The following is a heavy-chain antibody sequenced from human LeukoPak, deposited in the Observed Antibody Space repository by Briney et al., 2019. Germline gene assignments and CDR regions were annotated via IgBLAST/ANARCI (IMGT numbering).Heavy chain of an antibody. Sequence: PGGSLRLSCAVAGFSFSSYWMHWVRQVPGKGLVWVSRINSDESSTSYADSVKGRFTISRDNSKNTLYLQMNSLRAEDTTLYYCARGPQRAVTNFFDYWGQGTLVTVSS. CDR1: GFSFSSYW. V-gene: IGHV3-74*01. CDR3: ARGPQRAVTNFFDY. CDR2: INSDESST. J-gene: IGHJ4*02. D-gene: IGHD4-17*01.